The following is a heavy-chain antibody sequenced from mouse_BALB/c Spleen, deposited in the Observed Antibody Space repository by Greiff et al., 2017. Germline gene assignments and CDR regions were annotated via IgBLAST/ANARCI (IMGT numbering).Heavy chain of an antibody. CDR2: IWGGGST. J-gene: IGHJ1*01. Sequence: QFHLQQSGPGLVAPSQRLSITCTVSGFSFTAYGVSWLRQPPGKGLEWLGVIWGGGSTYYNSALKSRLSISKDNSKSQVFLRMNSQQTDDTAMYYCAKQSTTAKDWYYDVWGAGTTVTVS. D-gene: IGHD1-2*01. CDR1: GFSFTAYG. V-gene: IGHV2-6-5*01. CDR3: AKQSTTAKDWYYDV.